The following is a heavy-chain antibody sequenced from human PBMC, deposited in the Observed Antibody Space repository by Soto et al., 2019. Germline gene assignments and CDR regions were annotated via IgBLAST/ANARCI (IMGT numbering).Heavy chain of an antibody. Sequence: EVQLVESGGGLVQPGGSLRLSCAASGFTFGSYDMHWVRQATGKGLEWVSAIGTAGDTYYPGSVKGRFTISRENAKNSLYLQMNSLRAGDTAVYYCARFGVGQLYDYWGQGTLVTVSS. CDR3: ARFGVGQLYDY. V-gene: IGHV3-13*04. D-gene: IGHD6-13*01. CDR2: IGTAGDT. CDR1: GFTFGSYD. J-gene: IGHJ4*02.